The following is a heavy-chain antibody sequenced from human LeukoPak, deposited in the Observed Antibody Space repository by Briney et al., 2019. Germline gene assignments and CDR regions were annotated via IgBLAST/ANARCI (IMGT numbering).Heavy chain of an antibody. Sequence: PGGSLRLSCAASGFSFSNFGLHWVRQAPGKGLEWVALIRSDGSSKNYADSVKGRFTISRDASKNTMFLQMNSLRADDTAVYFCAKWSGDFPSYYLDYWGQGTLVTVSS. V-gene: IGHV3-30*02. D-gene: IGHD4-17*01. J-gene: IGHJ4*02. CDR2: IRSDGSSK. CDR1: GFSFSNFG. CDR3: AKWSGDFPSYYLDY.